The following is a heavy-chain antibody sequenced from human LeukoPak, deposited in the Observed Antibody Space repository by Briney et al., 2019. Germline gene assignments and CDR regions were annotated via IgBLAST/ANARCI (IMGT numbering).Heavy chain of an antibody. CDR2: IKPDGSEK. V-gene: IGHV3-7*01. CDR1: GFTFSGHW. D-gene: IGHD1-26*01. Sequence: GGSLRLSCAASGFTFSGHWMSWVRQAPGKGLEWVANIKPDGSEKYYVDSMKGRFTISRDNAKNSLYLQMNSLRAEDTAVYYCARVRMGAMGYYYMDVWGKGTTVTVSS. J-gene: IGHJ6*03. CDR3: ARVRMGAMGYYYMDV.